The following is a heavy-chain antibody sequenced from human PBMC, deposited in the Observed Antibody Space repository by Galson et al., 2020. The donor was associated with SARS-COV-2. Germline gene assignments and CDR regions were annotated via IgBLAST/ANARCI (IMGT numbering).Heavy chain of an antibody. CDR2: FCYTGSS. Sequence: SETLSLTCTVSGDSIIRTNTCWGWIRQPPGKKLEWIGHFCYTGSSYYNPSLKSRVTVSGDTPKNQVSLRLISVIAADTAMYFCIAWVLSGSFWNVDSWGQGILVTVSS. J-gene: IGHJ5*01. CDR1: GDSIIRTNTC. D-gene: IGHD1-1*01. V-gene: IGHV4-39*03. CDR3: IAWVLSGSFWNVDS.